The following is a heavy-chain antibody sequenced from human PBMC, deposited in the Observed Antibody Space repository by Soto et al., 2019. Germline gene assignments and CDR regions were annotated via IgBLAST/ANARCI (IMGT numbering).Heavy chain of an antibody. J-gene: IGHJ5*02. CDR3: GRDPDPYCSSTSCYMWFDP. D-gene: IGHD2-2*02. CDR2: ISAYNGNT. Sequence: ASVKVSCKASGYTFTSYGISWVRQAPGQGLEWMGWISAYNGNTNYAQKLQGRVTMTTDASTSTAYMELRSLRSDDTAVYYCGRDPDPYCSSTSCYMWFDPWGQGTLVTVS. CDR1: GYTFTSYG. V-gene: IGHV1-18*01.